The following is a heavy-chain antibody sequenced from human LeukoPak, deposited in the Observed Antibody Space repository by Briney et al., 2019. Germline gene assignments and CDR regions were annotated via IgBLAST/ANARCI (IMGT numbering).Heavy chain of an antibody. J-gene: IGHJ4*02. CDR3: AREYGDYGLDY. D-gene: IGHD4-17*01. CDR1: GGTFSSYA. V-gene: IGHV1-69*05. Sequence: ASVKVSCKASGGTFSSYAISWVRQAPGQGLEWMGRIIPIFGTANYAQKFQGGVTITTDESTSTAYMELSSLRSEDTAVYYCAREYGDYGLDYWGQGTLVTVSS. CDR2: IIPIFGTA.